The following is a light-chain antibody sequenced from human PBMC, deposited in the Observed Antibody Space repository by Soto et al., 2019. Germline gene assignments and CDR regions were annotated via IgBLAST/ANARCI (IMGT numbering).Light chain of an antibody. Sequence: QSALTQPASVSGSPGQSITISCTGTSSDVGGYSYVSWYQQHPGKAPKLMIYEVSNRPSGVSNRFSGSKSGNTASLTISGLQAEDEADYYCNSYTSSNTLNWVFGGGTKVTVL. CDR1: SSDVGGYSY. V-gene: IGLV2-14*01. J-gene: IGLJ3*02. CDR2: EVS. CDR3: NSYTSSNTLNWV.